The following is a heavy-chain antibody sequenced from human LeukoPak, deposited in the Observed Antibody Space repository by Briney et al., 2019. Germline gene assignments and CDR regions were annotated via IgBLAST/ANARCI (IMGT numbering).Heavy chain of an antibody. CDR3: ARVKGSSGYYSPLFDY. CDR2: INPNSGGT. J-gene: IGHJ4*02. V-gene: IGHV1-2*02. Sequence: ASEKVSCKASGYTFTGYYMHWVRQAPGQGLEWMGWINPNSGGTNYAQKFQGRVTMTRDTSISTAYMELSRLRSDDTAVYYCARVKGSSGYYSPLFDYWGQGTLVTVSS. CDR1: GYTFTGYY. D-gene: IGHD3-22*01.